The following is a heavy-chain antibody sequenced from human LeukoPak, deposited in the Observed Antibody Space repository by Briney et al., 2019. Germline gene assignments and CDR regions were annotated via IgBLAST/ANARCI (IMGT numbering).Heavy chain of an antibody. V-gene: IGHV4-34*01. CDR2: INHSGDT. CDR1: VGSFTGYY. Sequence: SETLSLTCAVYVGSFTGYYWTWIRQPPGKGLEWIGEINHSGDTKYNPSLKSRVTISVDTSKNQFSLKLSSVTAADTAVYYCARWATTGISYFDYWGQGTPVTVSS. D-gene: IGHD4-11*01. J-gene: IGHJ4*02. CDR3: ARWATTGISYFDY.